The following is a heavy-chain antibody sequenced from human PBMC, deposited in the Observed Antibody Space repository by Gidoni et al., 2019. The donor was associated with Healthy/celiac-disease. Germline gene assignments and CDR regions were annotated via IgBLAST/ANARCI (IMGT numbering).Heavy chain of an antibody. D-gene: IGHD2-15*01. CDR3: ARYHILYGEGYFDY. CDR1: AFTLCSYA. CDR2: ITGSGGST. Sequence: EVQLLESGGGLVQPGGSLRLSCAASAFTLCSYAMSWVRQAPGKGLEWVSGITGSGGSTYYADSVKGRFTISRDNSKNTLYLQMNSLRAEDTAVYYCARYHILYGEGYFDYWGQGTLVTVSS. J-gene: IGHJ4*02. V-gene: IGHV3-23*01.